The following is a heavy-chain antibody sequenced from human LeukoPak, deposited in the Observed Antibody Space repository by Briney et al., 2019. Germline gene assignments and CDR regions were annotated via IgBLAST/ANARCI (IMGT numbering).Heavy chain of an antibody. Sequence: GGSLRLSCAASGFTFSSYAMSWVRQAPGKGLEWVSAISGSGGSTYYADSVKGRFTISRDNSKNTLYLQMNSLRAEDTAVYYCATYGSGTSSFDYWGQGTLVTVSS. J-gene: IGHJ4*02. CDR1: GFTFSSYA. V-gene: IGHV3-23*01. CDR2: ISGSGGST. CDR3: ATYGSGTSSFDY. D-gene: IGHD3-10*01.